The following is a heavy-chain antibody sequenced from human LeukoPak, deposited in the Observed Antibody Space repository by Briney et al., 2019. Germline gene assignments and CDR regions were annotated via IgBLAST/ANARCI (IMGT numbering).Heavy chain of an antibody. CDR2: IYYSGST. CDR1: GGSISSYY. J-gene: IGHJ5*02. CDR3: ARGGYYYDSSGKNWFDP. V-gene: IGHV4-59*01. Sequence: SETLSLTCTVSGGSISSYYWSWIRQPPGKGLEWIGDIYYSGSTNYNPSLKSRVTISVDTSKNQFSLKLSSVTAADTAVYYCARGGYYYDSSGKNWFDPWGQGTLVTVSS. D-gene: IGHD3-22*01.